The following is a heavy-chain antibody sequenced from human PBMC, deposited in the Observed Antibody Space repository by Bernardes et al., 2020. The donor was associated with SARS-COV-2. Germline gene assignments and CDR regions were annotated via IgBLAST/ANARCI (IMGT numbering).Heavy chain of an antibody. CDR2: ITGSDGTT. D-gene: IGHD3-10*01. Sequence: GGSLRLSCAASGFTFSSYAMTWVRQAPGKGLEWVSAITGSDGTTYYADSVKGRFTISRDNAKNTLYLQMNSLRAEDTAVYYCGRDLSGMADYWGPGTLVTVSS. V-gene: IGHV3-23*01. J-gene: IGHJ4*02. CDR3: GRDLSGMADY. CDR1: GFTFSSYA.